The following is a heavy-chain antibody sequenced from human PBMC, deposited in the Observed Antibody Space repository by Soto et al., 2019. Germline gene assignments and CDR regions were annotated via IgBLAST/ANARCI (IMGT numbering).Heavy chain of an antibody. Sequence: QVQLQQWGAGLLKPSEILSLTCAVYGGSFSGYYWTWIRQPPGPGLEWVGEINHSGSTNYNPSPKSRVTISVDTSKIQFSLKLTSVTAADTAVYYCARDKITGLFDYWGQGTLVTVSS. CDR3: ARDKITGLFDY. CDR1: GGSFSGYY. V-gene: IGHV4-34*01. J-gene: IGHJ4*02. D-gene: IGHD2-8*02. CDR2: INHSGST.